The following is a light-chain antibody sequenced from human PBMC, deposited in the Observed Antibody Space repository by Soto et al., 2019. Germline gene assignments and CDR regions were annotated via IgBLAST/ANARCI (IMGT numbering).Light chain of an antibody. J-gene: IGLJ1*01. CDR3: SSYTSSSTYV. Sequence: LTQPASVSGSPGQSITISCTGTSSDVGGYNYVPWYQQHPGKAPKLMIYEVSNRPSGVSNRFSGSKSGNTASLTISGLQAEDEADYYCSSYTSSSTYVFGTGTKVTVL. CDR1: SSDVGGYNY. V-gene: IGLV2-14*01. CDR2: EVS.